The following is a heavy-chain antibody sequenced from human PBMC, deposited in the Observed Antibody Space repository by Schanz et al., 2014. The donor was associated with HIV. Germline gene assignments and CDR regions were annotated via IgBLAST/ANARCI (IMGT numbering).Heavy chain of an antibody. V-gene: IGHV3-21*04. Sequence: EVQLVESGGGLVQPGGSLRLSCAASGFTFSDYWMSWVRQAPGKGLEWVASITSSGSYRYYADSVKGQFTISRDNAKKSLYMNMNSPRAADTDVYYCAKSRGDSWPYGMDVWGQGTTVTVSS. CDR1: GFTFSDYW. CDR3: AKSRGDSWPYGMDV. J-gene: IGHJ6*02. CDR2: ITSSGSYR. D-gene: IGHD4-17*01.